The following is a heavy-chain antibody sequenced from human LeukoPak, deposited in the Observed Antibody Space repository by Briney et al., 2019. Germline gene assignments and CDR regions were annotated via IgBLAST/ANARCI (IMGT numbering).Heavy chain of an antibody. D-gene: IGHD3-22*01. CDR1: GYTLTELS. J-gene: IGHJ4*02. CDR2: FDPEDGET. V-gene: IGHV1-24*01. Sequence: ASATVSCKVSGYTLTELSMHWVRQAPGKGLEWMGGFDPEDGETIYAQKFQGRVTMTEDTSTDTAYMELSSLRSEDTAVYYCATWAYYYDSSGSPAWGQGTLVTVSS. CDR3: ATWAYYYDSSGSPA.